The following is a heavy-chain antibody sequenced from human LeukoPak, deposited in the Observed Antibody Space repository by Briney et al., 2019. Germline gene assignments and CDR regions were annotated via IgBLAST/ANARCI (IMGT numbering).Heavy chain of an antibody. CDR1: GYSISSGYH. CDR2: IYIGGTT. CDR3: ARSGDKGYCSTTSCYGFDY. D-gene: IGHD2-2*01. J-gene: IGHJ4*02. Sequence: SETLSLTCTVSGYSISSGYHWGWIRQPPGKGLEWIGSIYIGGTTFHNPSLMSRVTISLDTSKNQFSLGLSPVTAADTAVYHCARSGDKGYCSTTSCYGFDYWGQGILVTVSS. V-gene: IGHV4-38-2*02.